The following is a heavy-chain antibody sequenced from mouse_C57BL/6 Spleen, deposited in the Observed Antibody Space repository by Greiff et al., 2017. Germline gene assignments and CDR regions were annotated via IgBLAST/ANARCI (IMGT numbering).Heavy chain of an antibody. CDR1: GYTFTSYW. Sequence: VQLQQPGAELVKPGASVKLSCKASGYTFTSYWMQWVKQRPGQGLEWIGEIDPSDSYTNYNQKFKGKATLTVDTSSSTAYMQLSSLTSEDSAVYYCARGEPRGYFDVWGTGTTVTVSS. V-gene: IGHV1-50*01. J-gene: IGHJ1*03. CDR3: ARGEPRGYFDV. D-gene: IGHD2-13*01. CDR2: IDPSDSYT.